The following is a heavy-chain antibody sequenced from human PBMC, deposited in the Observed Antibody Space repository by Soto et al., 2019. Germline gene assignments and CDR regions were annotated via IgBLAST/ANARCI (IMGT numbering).Heavy chain of an antibody. CDR1: GFTFDDYA. J-gene: IGHJ4*02. Sequence: EVQLVESGGGLVQPGRSLRLSCAASGFTFDDYAMHWVRQAPGKGLEWVSGISWNSGSIGYADSVKGRFTISRDNAKNSLYLQINSLRAEDTALYYCAKGDYDILTGYSLFVYWGQGTLVTVSS. CDR3: AKGDYDILTGYSLFVY. V-gene: IGHV3-9*01. D-gene: IGHD3-9*01. CDR2: ISWNSGSI.